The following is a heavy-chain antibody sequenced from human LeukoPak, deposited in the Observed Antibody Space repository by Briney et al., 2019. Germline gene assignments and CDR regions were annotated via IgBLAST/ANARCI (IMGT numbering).Heavy chain of an antibody. V-gene: IGHV1-2*02. CDR2: INPNSGGT. CDR1: GYTFTGYY. Sequence: ASVKVSCKASGYTFTGYYMHWVRQAPGQGLEWMGWINPNSGGTNYAQKFQGRVTMTRDTSISTAYMELSRLRSDDTAVYYCARCEKDDFWSGYSGWFDPWGQGTLVTVSS. CDR3: ARCEKDDFWSGYSGWFDP. J-gene: IGHJ5*02. D-gene: IGHD3-3*01.